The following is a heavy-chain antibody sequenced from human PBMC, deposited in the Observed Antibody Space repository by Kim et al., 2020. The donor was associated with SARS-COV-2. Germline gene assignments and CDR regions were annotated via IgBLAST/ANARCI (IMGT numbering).Heavy chain of an antibody. Sequence: SETLSLTCTVSGFSISSGDYWSYIRQPPGKGLEWIGTIYHSGSTYYNPSLKSRVTISVDTSKNQFSLNLRSVTATDTAVYYCATSGARPDYYFDNWGQGILVTVSS. V-gene: IGHV4-38-2*02. D-gene: IGHD6-6*01. CDR1: GFSISSGDY. CDR3: ATSGARPDYYFDN. CDR2: IYHSGST. J-gene: IGHJ4*02.